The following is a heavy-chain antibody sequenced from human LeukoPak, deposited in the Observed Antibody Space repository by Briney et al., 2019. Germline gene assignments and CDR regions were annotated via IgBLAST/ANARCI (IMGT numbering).Heavy chain of an antibody. J-gene: IGHJ4*02. D-gene: IGHD5-12*01. CDR3: ARDDPHSGYDSSFDY. Sequence: GGSLRLSCAASGFTFSDYYMSWIRQAPGKGLEWVSYISSSSSTIYYADSVKGRFTISRDNAKNSLYLQMNSLRAEDTAVYYCARDDPHSGYDSSFDYWGQGTLVTVSS. CDR2: ISSSSSTI. V-gene: IGHV3-11*04. CDR1: GFTFSDYY.